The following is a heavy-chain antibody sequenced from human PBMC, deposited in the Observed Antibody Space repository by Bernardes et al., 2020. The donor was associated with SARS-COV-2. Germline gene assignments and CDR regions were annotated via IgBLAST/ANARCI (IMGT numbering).Heavy chain of an antibody. CDR2: IYPGDSHI. J-gene: IGHJ6*02. CDR1: GYGFTTYW. CDR3: ARRRYGDFGVDV. D-gene: IGHD4-17*01. V-gene: IGHV5-51*01. Sequence: GESLKISCKGSGYGFTTYWIGWVRQMPGKGLDWMGIIYPGDSHIRYSPSFQGQVTISADNSISTVYLQWSSLKASDTAIYYCARRRYGDFGVDVWGQGTTVTVSS.